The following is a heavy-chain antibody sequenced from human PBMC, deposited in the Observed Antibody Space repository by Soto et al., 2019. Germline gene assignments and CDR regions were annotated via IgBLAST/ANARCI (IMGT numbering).Heavy chain of an antibody. CDR1: GGTFSRNA. Sequence: QVQLVQSGAEVKKPGSSVKVSCKAPGGTFSRNAITWVRQAPGQGLEWMGRIFPSFGAANYAQKFQARVTITADESTSTAYMELSSLRSDDTAVYYCAGGYSGNDLDFWGQGTLVTVSS. D-gene: IGHD5-12*01. CDR2: IFPSFGAA. J-gene: IGHJ4*02. CDR3: AGGYSGNDLDF. V-gene: IGHV1-69*18.